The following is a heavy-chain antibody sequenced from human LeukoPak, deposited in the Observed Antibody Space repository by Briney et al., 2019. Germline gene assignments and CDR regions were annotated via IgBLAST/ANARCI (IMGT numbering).Heavy chain of an antibody. CDR2: ISSSSSTI. J-gene: IGHJ4*02. V-gene: IGHV3-48*01. Sequence: SGGSLRLSCAASGFTFSSYSMNWVRQAPGKGLEWVSYISSSSSTIYYADSVKGRFTISRDNAKNSLYLQMNSLRAEDTAVYYCARDQLAGIQRFDYWGQGTLVTVSS. CDR3: ARDQLAGIQRFDY. CDR1: GFTFSSYS. D-gene: IGHD5-18*01.